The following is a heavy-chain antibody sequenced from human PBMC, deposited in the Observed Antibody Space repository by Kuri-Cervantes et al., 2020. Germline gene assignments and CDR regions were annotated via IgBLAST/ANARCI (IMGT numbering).Heavy chain of an antibody. CDR3: ATLYSSGAGVDY. J-gene: IGHJ4*02. V-gene: IGHV1-46*01. Sequence: ASVKVSCKASGYTFTSYYMHWVRQAPGQGLEWMGIINPSGGSTSYAQKFQGRVTMTRDTSTDTAYMELSSLRSEDTAVYYCATLYSSGAGVDYWGQGTLVTVSS. CDR1: GYTFTSYY. CDR2: INPSGGST. D-gene: IGHD6-19*01.